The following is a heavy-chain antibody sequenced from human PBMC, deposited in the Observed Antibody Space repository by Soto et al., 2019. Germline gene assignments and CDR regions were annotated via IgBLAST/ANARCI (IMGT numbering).Heavy chain of an antibody. J-gene: IGHJ4*02. Sequence: QVQLVQSGAEVKKPGSSVKVSCKASGGTFSSYAISWVRQAPGQGLEWMGGIIPIFGTANYAQKFQGRVTITADESTSTAYMELSSLRSEDTAVYYCASLPYYDSSGYYSGFDYWGQGTLVTVSS. CDR3: ASLPYYDSSGYYSGFDY. V-gene: IGHV1-69*01. CDR2: IIPIFGTA. D-gene: IGHD3-22*01. CDR1: GGTFSSYA.